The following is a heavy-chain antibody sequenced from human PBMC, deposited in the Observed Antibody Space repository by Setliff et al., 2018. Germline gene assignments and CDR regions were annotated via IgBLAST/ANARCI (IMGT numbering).Heavy chain of an antibody. D-gene: IGHD2-8*02. V-gene: IGHV1-18*01. CDR2: ISSYNGKA. CDR3: SRLVRYCTATTCQRLSGGEY. Sequence: ASVKVSCKASGYTFTNYGVAWVRQAPGQGHEWMGWISSYNGKAYYAQKFQGRVTLTTDTSAGTAYMELRSLESDDTAVYYCSRLVRYCTATTCQRLSGGEYWGQGTLVTVSS. CDR1: GYTFTNYG. J-gene: IGHJ4*02.